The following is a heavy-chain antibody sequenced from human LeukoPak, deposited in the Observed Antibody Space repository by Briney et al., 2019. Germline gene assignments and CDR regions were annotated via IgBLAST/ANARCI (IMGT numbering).Heavy chain of an antibody. CDR2: IYHSGST. J-gene: IGHJ4*02. V-gene: IGHV4-30-2*01. Sequence: KPSETLSLTCTVSGGSISSGGYYWSWIRQPPGKGLEWIGYIYHSGSTYYNPSLKSRVTISVDTSKNHFSLELSSVTAADTAVYYCARDYGGGRNGYFDYWGQGTLVAVSS. CDR3: ARDYGGGRNGYFDY. CDR1: GGSISSGGYY. D-gene: IGHD4-23*01.